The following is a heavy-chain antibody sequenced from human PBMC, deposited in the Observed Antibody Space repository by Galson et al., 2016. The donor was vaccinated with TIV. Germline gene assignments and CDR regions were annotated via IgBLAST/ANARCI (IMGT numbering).Heavy chain of an antibody. J-gene: IGHJ4*02. CDR3: ASGQYIEN. CDR2: IYPAHSET. V-gene: IGHV5-51*03. Sequence: QSGAEVKKPGESLKISCKDSGYRFITYWIAWVRQMPGKGLEWMGLIYPAHSETRYSPSFQGQVTISADKSISTAYLQWSNLKTSDTAIYYCASGQYIENWGQGTLVTVSS. CDR1: GYRFITYW.